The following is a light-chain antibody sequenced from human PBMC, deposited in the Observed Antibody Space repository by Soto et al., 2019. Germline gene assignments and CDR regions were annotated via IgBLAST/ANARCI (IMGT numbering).Light chain of an antibody. CDR3: QTWGTGILVV. J-gene: IGLJ2*01. V-gene: IGLV4-69*01. CDR1: SGHSSYA. Sequence: QPVLTQSPSASASLGASVKLTCTLSSGHSSYAIAWHQQQPEKGPRYLMKVNSDGSQSTGDGIPNRFSGSSSGAERYLTISSLQSEDEADYYCQTWGTGILVVFGGGTQLTVL. CDR2: VNSDGSQ.